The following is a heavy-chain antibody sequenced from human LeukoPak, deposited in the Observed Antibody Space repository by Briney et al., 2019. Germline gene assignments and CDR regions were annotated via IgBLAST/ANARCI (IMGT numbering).Heavy chain of an antibody. Sequence: ASVKVSCKASGYTFTSYYMHWVRQAPGQWLEWMGIINPSGGSTSYAQKFQGRVTMTRDTSTSTVYMELSSLRSEDTAVYYCASRIQPTDGDYWGQGTLVTVSS. CDR1: GYTFTSYY. CDR3: ASRIQPTDGDY. CDR2: INPSGGST. J-gene: IGHJ4*02. V-gene: IGHV1-46*01. D-gene: IGHD5-18*01.